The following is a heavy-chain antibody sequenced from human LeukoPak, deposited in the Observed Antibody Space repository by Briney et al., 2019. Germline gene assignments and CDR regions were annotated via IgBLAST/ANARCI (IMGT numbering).Heavy chain of an antibody. Sequence: ASVKVSCKASGYTFTSYGIIWVRQAPGQGLEWMGWISAYNGNTNYAQKLQGRVTMTTDTSTSTAYMELRSLRSDDTAVYYCARDMGYTYGYRLYHYGMDLWGQGTTVTVSS. CDR3: ARDMGYTYGYRLYHYGMDL. CDR1: GYTFTSYG. CDR2: ISAYNGNT. J-gene: IGHJ6*02. V-gene: IGHV1-18*01. D-gene: IGHD5-18*01.